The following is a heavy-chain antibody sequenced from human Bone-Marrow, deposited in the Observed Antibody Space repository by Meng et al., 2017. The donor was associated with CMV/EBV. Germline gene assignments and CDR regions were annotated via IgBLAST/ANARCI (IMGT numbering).Heavy chain of an antibody. V-gene: IGHV1-18*01. CDR1: GYTFTGYG. D-gene: IGHD3-10*01. J-gene: IGHJ4*02. CDR3: ARDRAGGGYFDY. Sequence: QVRLVKSGGEGMRPGASGKVSWKASGYTFTGYGISWVRQAPGQGLEWMGWISAYNGNTNYAQKLQGRVTMTTATSTSTAYMELRSLRSDDTAVYYCARDRAGGGYFDYWGQGTLVTVSS. CDR2: ISAYNGNT.